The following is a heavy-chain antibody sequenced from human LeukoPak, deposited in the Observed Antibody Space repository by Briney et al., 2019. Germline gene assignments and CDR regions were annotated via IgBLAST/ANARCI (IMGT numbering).Heavy chain of an antibody. CDR2: ISAYNGNT. Sequence: ASVKVSCKASGYTFTSYGISWVRQAPGQGLEWMGWISAYNGNTNYAQKLQGRGTMTTATSTSTAYMELRSLRSDDTAVYYCAREGYYDILTGPDYWGQGTLVAVSS. CDR3: AREGYYDILTGPDY. D-gene: IGHD3-9*01. J-gene: IGHJ4*02. V-gene: IGHV1-18*04. CDR1: GYTFTSYG.